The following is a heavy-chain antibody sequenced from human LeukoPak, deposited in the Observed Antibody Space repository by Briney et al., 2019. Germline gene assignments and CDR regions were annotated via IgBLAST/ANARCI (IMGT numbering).Heavy chain of an antibody. V-gene: IGHV4-30-4*08. CDR2: IYYSGST. CDR1: GGSISSGDYY. Sequence: SQTLSLTCTVSGGSISSGDYYWSWIRQPPGKGLEWIGYIYYSGSTYYNPSLKSRVTISVDTSKNQFSLKLSSVTAADTAVYYCARYGGDIVVVPAAFGIWGHGTMVTVSS. CDR3: ARYGGDIVVVPAAFGI. D-gene: IGHD2-2*01. J-gene: IGHJ3*02.